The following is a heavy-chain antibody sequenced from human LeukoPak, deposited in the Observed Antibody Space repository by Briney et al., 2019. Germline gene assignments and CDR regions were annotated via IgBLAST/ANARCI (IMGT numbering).Heavy chain of an antibody. CDR1: GGTFSSYA. CDR3: ARDPRPYCGGDCYSDYYGMDV. CDR2: IIPIFGTA. V-gene: IGHV1-69*13. D-gene: IGHD2-21*02. J-gene: IGHJ6*02. Sequence: GASVKVSCKASGGTFSSYAISWVRQAPGQGLEWMGGIIPIFGTANYAQKFQGRVTITADESTSTAYMELSSLRSEDTAVYYCARDPRPYCGGDCYSDYYGMDVWGQGTTVTVSS.